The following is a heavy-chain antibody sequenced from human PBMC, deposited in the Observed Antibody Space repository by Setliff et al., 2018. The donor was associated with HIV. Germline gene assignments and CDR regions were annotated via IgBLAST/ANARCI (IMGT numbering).Heavy chain of an antibody. V-gene: IGHV3-30*02. CDR2: IYYDANNQ. CDR3: AKNLFSSRWSPLDS. CDR1: GFTFSDYG. J-gene: IGHJ4*02. Sequence: GGSLRLSCAASGFTFSDYGMHWVRQAPGKGLEWVAFIYYDANNQYYADSVKGRFTISRDNSKNTLYLQMNRLRSEDTAVYYCAKNLFSSRWSPLDSWGQGTLVTVSS. D-gene: IGHD6-13*01.